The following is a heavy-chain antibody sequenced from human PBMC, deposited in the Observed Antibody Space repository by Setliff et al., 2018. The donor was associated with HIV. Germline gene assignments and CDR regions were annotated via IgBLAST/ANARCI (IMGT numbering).Heavy chain of an antibody. CDR3: ARAVNFDY. CDR1: GGSFSGYY. V-gene: IGHV4-59*01. CDR2: IYVYNSERT. Sequence: PSEPLSLTCSVSGGSFSGYYWSWIRQPPGKGLEWIGYIYVYNSERTNYNPSLTSRVTISVDTSRNQFSLKLTSVTAADTAIYYCARAVNFDYWGQGTQVTVSS. D-gene: IGHD6-19*01. J-gene: IGHJ4*02.